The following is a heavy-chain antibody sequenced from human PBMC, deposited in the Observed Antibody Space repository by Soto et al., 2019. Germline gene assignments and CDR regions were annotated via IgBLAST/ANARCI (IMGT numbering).Heavy chain of an antibody. CDR1: GFTLSDHY. CDR2: TTNKANSYTT. J-gene: IGHJ5*02. CDR3: VRETNWFDP. Sequence: EVQLVESGGGLVQPGGSLRLSCAASGFTLSDHYMDWVRQAPGKGLEWVGRTTNKANSYTTQYAASVKDRFTISRNDYALYLQMTSMKPEDTAVYYCVRETNWFDPWGQGTLVTVSS. V-gene: IGHV3-72*01.